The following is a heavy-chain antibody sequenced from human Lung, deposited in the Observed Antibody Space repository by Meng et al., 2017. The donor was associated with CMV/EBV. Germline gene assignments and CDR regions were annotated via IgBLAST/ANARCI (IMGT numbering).Heavy chain of an antibody. CDR2: LIPVLNKA. J-gene: IGHJ4*02. CDR3: ARGRGNQPLFDF. CDR1: GGSFSTYT. D-gene: IGHD2/OR15-2a*01. Sequence: QARLVQAGAEVKKPGSSWKVACKTSGGSFSTYTFSWVRQAPGQGLEWMGGLIPVLNKAKSAPRFQDRVTFTADETTTTAYMELSSLTFEDTAVYFCARGRGNQPLFDFWGQGTLVTVSS. V-gene: IGHV1-69*10.